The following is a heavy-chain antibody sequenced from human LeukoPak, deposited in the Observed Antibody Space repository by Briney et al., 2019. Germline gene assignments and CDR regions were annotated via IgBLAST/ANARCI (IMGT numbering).Heavy chain of an antibody. J-gene: IGHJ4*02. CDR1: GFTFGKYW. D-gene: IGHD3-3*01. V-gene: IGHV3-7*03. CDR2: IKLDGSEK. Sequence: PGGSLRLSCVASGFTFGKYWMSWVRQAPGKGLEWVANIKLDGSEKNYVDSVKGRFTISRDNTKNSLYLQMNSLRVEDTAVFYCARDQYDTWSRRGNFDSWGQGTLVTVSS. CDR3: ARDQYDTWSRRGNFDS.